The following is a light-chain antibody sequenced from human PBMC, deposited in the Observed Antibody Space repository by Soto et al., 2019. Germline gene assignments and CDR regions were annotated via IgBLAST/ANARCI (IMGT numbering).Light chain of an antibody. CDR3: HQYGTSPYT. J-gene: IGKJ2*01. V-gene: IGKV1-5*01. Sequence: DIQMTQSPSTLSGSVGDRVTITCRASQTISSWLAWYQQKPGKAPDLLIYDASRLAGGVPSRFSGSGSGTDFILTISRLEPEDFAVYFCHQYGTSPYTLDQGTKVDIK. CDR2: DAS. CDR1: QTISSW.